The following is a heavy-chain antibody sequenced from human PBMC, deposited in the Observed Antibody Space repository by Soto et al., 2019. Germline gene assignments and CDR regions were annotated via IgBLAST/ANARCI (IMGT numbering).Heavy chain of an antibody. CDR1: GFTFSSYG. CDR3: AKDEGYCSGGSCYSDYYYYYYGMDV. J-gene: IGHJ6*02. CDR2: ISYDGSNK. D-gene: IGHD2-15*01. Sequence: QPGGSLRLSCAASGFTFSSYGMHWVRQAPGKGLEWVAVISYDGSNKYYADSVKGRFTISRDNSKNTLYLQMNSLRAEDTAVYYCAKDEGYCSGGSCYSDYYYYYYGMDVWSQGTTVTVSS. V-gene: IGHV3-30*18.